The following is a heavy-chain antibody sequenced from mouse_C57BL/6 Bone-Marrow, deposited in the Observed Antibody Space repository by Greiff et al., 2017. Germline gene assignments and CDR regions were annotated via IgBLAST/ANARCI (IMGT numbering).Heavy chain of an antibody. CDR1: GFTFSDYG. V-gene: IGHV5-17*01. CDR3: AKLLAY. Sequence: EVKLMESGGGLVKPGGSLTLSCAASGFTFSDYGMHWFHQAPEKGLEWVAYISSGSSTIYYADTVKGRFTISRDNAKNTLFLQMTSLRSEDTAMYYCAKLLAYWGQGTLVTVSA. CDR2: ISSGSSTI. J-gene: IGHJ3*01.